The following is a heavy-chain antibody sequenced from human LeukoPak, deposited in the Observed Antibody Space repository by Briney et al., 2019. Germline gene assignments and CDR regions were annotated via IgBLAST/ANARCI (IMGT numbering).Heavy chain of an antibody. CDR1: GFTFSNAW. CDR3: AKDLNGYSSG. J-gene: IGHJ4*02. CDR2: ISYDGSNK. D-gene: IGHD6-19*01. Sequence: PGGSLRLSCAASGFTFSNAWMSWVRQAPGKGLEWVAVISYDGSNKYYADSVKGRFTISRDNSKNTLYLQMNSLRAEDTAVYYCAKDLNGYSSGWGQGTLVTVSS. V-gene: IGHV3-30*18.